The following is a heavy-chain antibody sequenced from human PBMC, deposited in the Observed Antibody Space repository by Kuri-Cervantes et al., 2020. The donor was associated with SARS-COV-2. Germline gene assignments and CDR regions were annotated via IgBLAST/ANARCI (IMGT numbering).Heavy chain of an antibody. CDR1: EYSFTSYW. J-gene: IGHJ4*02. Sequence: KVSCKGSEYSFTSYWIGWVRQMPGKGLEWMGIIYPGDSDTRYSPSFQGHVTISADKSISTAYLQWSSLEASDTASYCLARGVDYGYGNDYWGQGTLVTVSS. V-gene: IGHV5-51*01. D-gene: IGHD4-17*01. CDR2: IYPGDSDT. CDR3: ARGVDYGYGNDY.